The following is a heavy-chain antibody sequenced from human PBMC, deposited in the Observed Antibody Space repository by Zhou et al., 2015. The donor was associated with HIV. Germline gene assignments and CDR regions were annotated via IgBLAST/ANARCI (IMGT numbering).Heavy chain of an antibody. CDR3: ARGGPFTIGGLIAYYFTY. CDR2: IIPIFGTA. J-gene: IGHJ4*02. CDR1: GGTFSSYA. D-gene: IGHD3-16*02. V-gene: IGHV1-69*01. Sequence: QVQLVQSGAEVKKPGSSVKVSCKASGGTFSSYAISWVRQAPGQGLEWMGGIIPIFGTANYAQKFQGRVTITADESTSTAYMELSSLRSEDTAVYYCARGGPFTIGGLIAYYFTYWGQGTLVTVSS.